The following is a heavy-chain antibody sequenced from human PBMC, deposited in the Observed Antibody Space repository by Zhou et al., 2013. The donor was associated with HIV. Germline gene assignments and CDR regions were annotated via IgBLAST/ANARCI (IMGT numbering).Heavy chain of an antibody. J-gene: IGHJ6*02. CDR1: GYSFTSYG. CDR2: INTYNGDR. Sequence: QPQLVQSGTDVKKPGASVKVSCQASGYSFTSYGVSWVRQAPGQGLEWMGWINTYNGDRKYLQKFQGRVTMTTNTSTNTVYMELRSLRSDDTAVYYCARDDPYCSGGICYPIYYHGMDVWGQGTTVIVSS. CDR3: ARDDPYCSGGICYPIYYHGMDV. V-gene: IGHV1-18*01. D-gene: IGHD2-15*01.